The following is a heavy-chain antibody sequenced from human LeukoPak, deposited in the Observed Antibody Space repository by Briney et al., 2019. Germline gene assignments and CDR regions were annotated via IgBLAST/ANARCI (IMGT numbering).Heavy chain of an antibody. J-gene: IGHJ4*02. Sequence: TGGSLRLSCAASGFTFSGYGMHWVRQAPGKGLEWVAVIWYDGSNKYYADSVKGRFTISRDNSKNTLYLQMNSLRAEDTAVYYCAREVADNWKYFDYWGQETLVTVSS. CDR2: IWYDGSNK. CDR1: GFTFSGYG. CDR3: AREVADNWKYFDY. D-gene: IGHD1-20*01. V-gene: IGHV3-33*01.